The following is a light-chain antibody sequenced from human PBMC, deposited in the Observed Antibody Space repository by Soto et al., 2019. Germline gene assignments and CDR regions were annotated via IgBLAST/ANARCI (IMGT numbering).Light chain of an antibody. J-gene: IGLJ2*01. CDR1: SSDVGSYNL. V-gene: IGLV2-23*01. Sequence: QSALTQPASVSGSPGQSITISCTGTSSDVGSYNLVSWYQQHPGKAPKLMIYEGSNRPSGVSNRFSGSKSGNTASLTISGLQPEDEADYYCCSYAGASTLIFGGGTKVTVL. CDR3: CSYAGASTLI. CDR2: EGS.